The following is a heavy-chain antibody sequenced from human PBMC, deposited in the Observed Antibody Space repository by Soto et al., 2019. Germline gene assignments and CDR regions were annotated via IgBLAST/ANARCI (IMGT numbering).Heavy chain of an antibody. J-gene: IGHJ3*02. CDR2: IYYSGST. D-gene: IGHD4-17*01. CDR1: GGSISSYY. CDR3: AREYGDYPLTNAFDI. V-gene: IGHV4-59*01. Sequence: SETLSLTCTVSGGSISSYYWSWIRQPPGKGLEWIGYIYYSGSTNYNPSLKSRVTISVDTSKNQFSLKLSSVTAADTAVYYCAREYGDYPLTNAFDIWGQGTMVTVSS.